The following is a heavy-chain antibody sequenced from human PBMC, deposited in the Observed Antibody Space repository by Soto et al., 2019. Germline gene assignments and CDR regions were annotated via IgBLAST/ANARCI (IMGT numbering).Heavy chain of an antibody. CDR2: IGTSGKTI. Sequence: EVQLVESGGGLVQAGGSLRLFCAVSGFTFSRYEMNWVRQAPGKGLEWVSYIGTSGKTIYYADSVRGRFTISRDNAKNSLYLQMNSLRAEDTAVYYCARDPAIYSGNFDYGLDVWGQGTTATVSS. CDR1: GFTFSRYE. J-gene: IGHJ6*02. CDR3: ARDPAIYSGNFDYGLDV. D-gene: IGHD4-4*01. V-gene: IGHV3-48*03.